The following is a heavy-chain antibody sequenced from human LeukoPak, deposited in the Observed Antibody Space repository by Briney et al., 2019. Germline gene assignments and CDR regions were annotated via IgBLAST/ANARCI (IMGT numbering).Heavy chain of an antibody. CDR3: ATGETRPGTFDI. D-gene: IGHD1-14*01. CDR2: AYTTGST. CDR1: GGSLSSYY. J-gene: IGHJ3*02. Sequence: PSETLSLTCTVSGGSLSSYYWSWIRQPAGKGLEWIGRAYTTGSTNYNPSLQSRVTMSVDTSKNQFSLNLHSVTAADTALYYCATGETRPGTFDIWGPGTMVTVSS. V-gene: IGHV4-4*07.